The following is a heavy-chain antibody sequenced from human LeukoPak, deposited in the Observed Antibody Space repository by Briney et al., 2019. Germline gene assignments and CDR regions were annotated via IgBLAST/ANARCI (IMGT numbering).Heavy chain of an antibody. V-gene: IGHV1-24*01. CDR1: GYTLTELS. CDR3: ARRNYYGSGSYAWFDP. D-gene: IGHD3-10*01. J-gene: IGHJ5*02. Sequence: ASVKVSCKVSGYTLTELSMHWVRQAPGKGLEWMGGFDPEDGETIYAQKFQGRVTMTEDTSTDTAYMELSSLRSEDTAVYYCARRNYYGSGSYAWFDPWGQGTLVTVSS. CDR2: FDPEDGET.